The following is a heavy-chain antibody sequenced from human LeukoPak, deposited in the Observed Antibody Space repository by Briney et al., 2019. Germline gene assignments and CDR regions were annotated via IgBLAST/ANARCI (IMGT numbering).Heavy chain of an antibody. J-gene: IGHJ2*01. D-gene: IGHD6-19*01. CDR2: IYTSGTT. V-gene: IGHV4-61*02. CDR3: ARDRGQWLVDWYFDL. Sequence: PSQTLSLTCTVSGGSISSGSDYWSWIRQPAGKGLEWIGRIYTSGTTNYNPSLKSRVTISVDTSKNQFSLKLSPVTAADTAVYYCARDRGQWLVDWYFDLWGRGTLVTVSS. CDR1: GGSISSGSDY.